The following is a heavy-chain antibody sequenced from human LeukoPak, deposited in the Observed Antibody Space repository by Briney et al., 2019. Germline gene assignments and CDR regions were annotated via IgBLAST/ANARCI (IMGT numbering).Heavy chain of an antibody. Sequence: SVKVSCKASGGPFTSSGIIWVRQAPGQGLEWVGRIIPALDIANYAQRFQGRVTITADTSTTTAYMELRSLRSEDTAVYYCASPGTSTSISVVSALQSWGQGTLVTVSS. J-gene: IGHJ4*02. CDR2: IIPALDIA. V-gene: IGHV1-69*04. CDR1: GGPFTSSG. D-gene: IGHD2/OR15-2a*01. CDR3: ASPGTSTSISVVSALQS.